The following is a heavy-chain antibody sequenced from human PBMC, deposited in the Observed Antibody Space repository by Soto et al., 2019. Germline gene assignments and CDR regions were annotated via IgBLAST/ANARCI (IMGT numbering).Heavy chain of an antibody. CDR1: GYTFTSYA. V-gene: IGHV1-3*01. Sequence: ASVKVSCKASGYTFTSYAMHWVRQAPGQRLEWMGWINAGNGNTKYSQKFQGRVTITRDTSASTAYMELSSLRSEDTAVYYCAPRGYSYGYQEYWGQGTLVIVSS. D-gene: IGHD5-18*01. J-gene: IGHJ4*02. CDR3: APRGYSYGYQEY. CDR2: INAGNGNT.